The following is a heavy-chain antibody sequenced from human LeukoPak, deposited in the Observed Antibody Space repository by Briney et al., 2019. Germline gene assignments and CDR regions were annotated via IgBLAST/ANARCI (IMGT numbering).Heavy chain of an antibody. V-gene: IGHV3-9*01. Sequence: PGGSLRLSCAASGFTFDDYAMHWVRQAPGKGLEWVSGISWDSGSIGYADSVKGRFTISRDNAKDSLYLQMNSLRAEDTALYYCAKDIEYCSNIVCYREGYYYGMDVWGHRTTVTVSS. CDR2: ISWDSGSI. CDR3: AKDIEYCSNIVCYREGYYYGMDV. D-gene: IGHD2-2*01. CDR1: GFTFDDYA. J-gene: IGHJ6*02.